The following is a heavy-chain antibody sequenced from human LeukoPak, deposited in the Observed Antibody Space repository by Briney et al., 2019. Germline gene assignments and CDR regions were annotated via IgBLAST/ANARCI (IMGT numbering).Heavy chain of an antibody. Sequence: RASVKVSCKASGYTFTSYGISWVRQAPGQGLEWMGWISAYNGNTNYAQKLQGRVTMTTDTSTSTAYMELRSLRSDDTAVYYCAVRPDSSSWQTLDYWGQGTLVTVSS. V-gene: IGHV1-18*01. CDR2: ISAYNGNT. D-gene: IGHD6-13*01. CDR1: GYTFTSYG. J-gene: IGHJ4*02. CDR3: AVRPDSSSWQTLDY.